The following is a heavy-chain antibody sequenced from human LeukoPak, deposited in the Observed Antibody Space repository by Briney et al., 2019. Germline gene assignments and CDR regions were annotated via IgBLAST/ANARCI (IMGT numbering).Heavy chain of an antibody. CDR1: GFTFSSYW. D-gene: IGHD3-3*01. J-gene: IGHJ6*03. V-gene: IGHV3-7*01. CDR2: IKQDGSEK. CDR3: ARDGYGYDFWSGYRYYYYMDV. Sequence: GGSLRLSCAASGFTFSSYWMSWVRQAPGKGLEWVANIKQDGSEKYYVDSVKGRFTISRDNAKNSLYLQMNSLRAEDTAVYYCARDGYGYDFWSGYRYYYYMDVWGKGTTVTVSS.